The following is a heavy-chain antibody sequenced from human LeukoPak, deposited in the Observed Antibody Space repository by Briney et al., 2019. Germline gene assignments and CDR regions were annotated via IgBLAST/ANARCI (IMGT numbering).Heavy chain of an antibody. J-gene: IGHJ6*02. D-gene: IGHD3-3*01. V-gene: IGHV3-23*01. Sequence: GGSLRLSCAASGFTFSSYAMSWVRQAPGKGLEWVSGISASGGITYYADSVKGRFTISRDNPKNTLYLQMNSLRAEDTAVYYCARDLRFLEWLSSDYYYGMDVWGQGTTVTVSS. CDR3: ARDLRFLEWLSSDYYYGMDV. CDR1: GFTFSSYA. CDR2: ISASGGIT.